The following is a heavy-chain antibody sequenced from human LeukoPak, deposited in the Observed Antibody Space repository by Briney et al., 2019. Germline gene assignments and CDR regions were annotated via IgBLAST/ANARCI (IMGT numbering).Heavy chain of an antibody. CDR2: ISAYNGNT. Sequence: ASVKVSCKASGYTFTSYGISWLRQAPGQGLEWMGWISAYNGNTNYAQKLQGRVTMTTDTSTSTAYMELRSLRSDDTAVYYCASERYYYDSSGYYELDYWGQGTLVTVSS. CDR3: ASERYYYDSSGYYELDY. J-gene: IGHJ4*02. D-gene: IGHD3-22*01. CDR1: GYTFTSYG. V-gene: IGHV1-18*01.